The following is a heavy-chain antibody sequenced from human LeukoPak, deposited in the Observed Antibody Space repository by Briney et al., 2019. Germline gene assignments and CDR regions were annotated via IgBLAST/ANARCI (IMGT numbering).Heavy chain of an antibody. CDR3: AKGGTYYDILTGYYRRRGRDFLFDY. CDR2: ISGSGGST. V-gene: IGHV3-23*01. CDR1: GFTFSSYA. D-gene: IGHD3-9*01. Sequence: GGSLRLSCAASGFTFSSYAMSWVRQAPGEGLEWVSAISGSGGSTYYADSVKGRFTISRDNSKNTLYLQMNSLRAEDTAVYYCAKGGTYYDILTGYYRRRGRDFLFDYWGQGTLVTVSS. J-gene: IGHJ4*02.